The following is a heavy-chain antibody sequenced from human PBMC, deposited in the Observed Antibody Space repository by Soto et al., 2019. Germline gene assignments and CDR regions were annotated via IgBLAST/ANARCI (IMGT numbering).Heavy chain of an antibody. J-gene: IGHJ5*02. CDR2: IYYSGST. Sequence: SETLSLTCTVSGVSISSYYWSWIRQPPGKGLEWIGYIYYSGSTNYNPSLKSRVTISVDTSKNQFSLKLSSVTAADTAVYYCATSSHFWSGYGWFDPWGQGTLVTVSS. CDR1: GVSISSYY. D-gene: IGHD3-3*02. CDR3: ATSSHFWSGYGWFDP. V-gene: IGHV4-59*01.